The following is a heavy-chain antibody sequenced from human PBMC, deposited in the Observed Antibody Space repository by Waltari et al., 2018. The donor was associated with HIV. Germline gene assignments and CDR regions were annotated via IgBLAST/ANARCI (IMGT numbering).Heavy chain of an antibody. Sequence: QVELQQWGTGLLKPSETLSLTCAVYGESFSDYNREPYQYFSNYCWNWFRQHPGKGLEWIGEVSRGGSTNYNPSLKRPISLSIDTSKKQFSLKLPSVTAADTAVYYCARGVGPDHIWANYPDFWGQGSLVVVSP. J-gene: IGHJ4*02. CDR1: GESFSDYNREPYQYFSNYC. CDR2: VSRGGST. D-gene: IGHD3-16*01. V-gene: IGHV4-34*02. CDR3: ARGVGPDHIWANYPDF.